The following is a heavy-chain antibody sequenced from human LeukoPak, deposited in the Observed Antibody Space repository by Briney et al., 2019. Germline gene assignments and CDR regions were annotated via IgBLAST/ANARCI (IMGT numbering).Heavy chain of an antibody. CDR2: LRKDATYS. D-gene: IGHD5-18*01. J-gene: IGHJ6*03. CDR3: AREGGYSYGKSYYFYMDV. Sequence: GGSLRLSCAASGFGFSSYGMYWVRQTPDKGLEWVAYLRKDATYSNYADSVRGRFTISRDNSKNTLDLQMSSLRVEDTAVYYCAREGGYSYGKSYYFYMDVWGKGTTVTVSS. V-gene: IGHV3-30*02. CDR1: GFGFSSYG.